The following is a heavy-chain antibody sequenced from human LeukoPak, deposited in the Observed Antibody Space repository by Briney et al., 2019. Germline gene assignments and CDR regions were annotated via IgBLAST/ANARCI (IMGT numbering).Heavy chain of an antibody. Sequence: SETLSLTCTVSGGSISSYYWSWIRQPPGKGLEYIGYINYSGSTDYNPSLRSRATISVDTSKNQFSLKLSSVTAADTAVYYCARHHSGSYSYFDYWGRGTLVTVSS. J-gene: IGHJ4*02. D-gene: IGHD1-26*01. CDR3: ARHHSGSYSYFDY. CDR1: GGSISSYY. V-gene: IGHV4-59*08. CDR2: INYSGST.